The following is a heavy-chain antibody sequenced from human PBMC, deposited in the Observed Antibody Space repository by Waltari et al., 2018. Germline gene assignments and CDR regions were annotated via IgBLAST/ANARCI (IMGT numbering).Heavy chain of an antibody. V-gene: IGHV4-34*01. CDR1: GGSFSGYY. D-gene: IGHD3-10*01. CDR2: INHSGST. CDR3: ARGTFDLSWLLPWFGEWFDP. Sequence: QVQLQQWGAGLLKPSETLSLTCAVYGGSFSGYYWSWIRQPPGKGLEWIGEINHSGSTNYNPSLKSRVTISVDTSKNQCSLKLSAVTAADTTVYYCARGTFDLSWLLPWFGEWFDPWGQGTLVTVSS. J-gene: IGHJ5*02.